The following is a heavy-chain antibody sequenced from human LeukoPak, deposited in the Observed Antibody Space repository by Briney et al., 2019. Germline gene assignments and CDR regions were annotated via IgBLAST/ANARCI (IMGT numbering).Heavy chain of an antibody. D-gene: IGHD3-22*01. V-gene: IGHV1-69*01. CDR3: ATYYYDSSGYYYPRDY. J-gene: IGHJ4*02. Sequence: SVKVSCKASGGTFSSYAISWVRQAPGQGLEWMGEIIHIFGTANYAQKFQGSVTIAADESTNIAYMVLTSLRSEDAAVYDCATYYYDSSGYYYPRDYWGQGTLVTVSS. CDR2: IIHIFGTA. CDR1: GGTFSSYA.